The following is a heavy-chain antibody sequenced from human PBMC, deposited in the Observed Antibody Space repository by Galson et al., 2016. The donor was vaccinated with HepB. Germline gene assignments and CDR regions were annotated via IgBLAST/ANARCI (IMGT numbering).Heavy chain of an antibody. D-gene: IGHD6-19*01. Sequence: SLRLSCAASGFTFSTYDMPWVRQAPGKGLEWVAVIWYDGSNEYYADSVRGRFTISRDNSKNTLYLQMNSLRAEDTAVYYCARDAHDSSGYFEDWFDPWGQGTLVTVSS. V-gene: IGHV3-33*01. CDR3: ARDAHDSSGYFEDWFDP. J-gene: IGHJ5*02. CDR2: IWYDGSNE. CDR1: GFTFSTYD.